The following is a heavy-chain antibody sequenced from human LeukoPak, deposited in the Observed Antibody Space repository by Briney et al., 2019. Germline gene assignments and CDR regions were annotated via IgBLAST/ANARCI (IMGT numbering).Heavy chain of an antibody. J-gene: IGHJ4*02. V-gene: IGHV1-8*01. CDR2: MNPNSGNT. D-gene: IGHD1-26*01. CDR3: ARGDFGSGSYRIDY. Sequence: ASVKVSCKASGYTFTSYDINWVRQATGQGLEWMGWMNPNSGNTGYAQKFQGRVTMTRNTSISTAYMELGSLRSEDTAVYYCARGDFGSGSYRIDYWGQGTLVTVSS. CDR1: GYTFTSYD.